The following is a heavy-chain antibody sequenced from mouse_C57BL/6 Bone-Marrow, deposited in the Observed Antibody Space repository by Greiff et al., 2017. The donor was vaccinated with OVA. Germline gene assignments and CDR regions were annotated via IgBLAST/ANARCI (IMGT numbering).Heavy chain of an antibody. J-gene: IGHJ2*01. Sequence: EVLLLQSGAGFVKPGASLKLSCAASGFTFSSYSMSWVRQTPEQWLAWVATISDGGSYTYYPENVKGRFTISRDKAKNNLYLQMSHLKSEDTAMYYCARTLSDYWGQGTTLTVSS. CDR1: GFTFSSYS. V-gene: IGHV5-4*01. CDR3: ARTLSDY. CDR2: ISDGGSYT.